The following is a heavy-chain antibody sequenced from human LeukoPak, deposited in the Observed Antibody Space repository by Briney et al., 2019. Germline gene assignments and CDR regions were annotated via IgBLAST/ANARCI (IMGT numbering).Heavy chain of an antibody. J-gene: IGHJ1*01. CDR2: IYYSGST. D-gene: IGHD3-22*01. Sequence: PSETLSLTCTASGVSISSYYRSWIRQPPGKGLEWIWYIYYSGSTNYNPSLKSRVTISVDTSKTQFSLKLSSVTAADTAVYYCARDGHYDSSGYYYDPEYFQHWGQGTLVTVSS. CDR3: ARDGHYDSSGYYYDPEYFQH. V-gene: IGHV4-59*01. CDR1: GVSISSYY.